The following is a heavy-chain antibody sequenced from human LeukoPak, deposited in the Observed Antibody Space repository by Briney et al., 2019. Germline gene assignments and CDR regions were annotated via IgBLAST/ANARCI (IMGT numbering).Heavy chain of an antibody. CDR3: ATFKYYDILTGYYPHDY. D-gene: IGHD3-9*01. CDR1: GYSISSGYY. V-gene: IGHV4-38-2*02. J-gene: IGHJ4*02. Sequence: PSETLSLTCTVSGYSISSGYYWGWIRQPPGKGLEWIGSIYHSGSTYYNPSLKSRVTISVDTSKNQFSLKLSSVTAADTAVYYCATFKYYDILTGYYPHDYWGQGTLVTVSS. CDR2: IYHSGST.